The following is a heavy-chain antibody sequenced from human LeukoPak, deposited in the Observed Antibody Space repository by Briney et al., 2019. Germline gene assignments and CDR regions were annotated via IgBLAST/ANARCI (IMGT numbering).Heavy chain of an antibody. CDR3: AKGGKYYYDSSGLSDY. CDR2: ISYDGSNK. Sequence: GRSLRLSCAASGFTFSSYGMHWVRQAPGKGLKWVAVISYDGSNKYYADSVKGRFTISRDNSKNTLYLQMNSLRAEDTAVYYCAKGGKYYYDSSGLSDYWGQGTLVTVSS. J-gene: IGHJ4*02. V-gene: IGHV3-30*18. CDR1: GFTFSSYG. D-gene: IGHD3-22*01.